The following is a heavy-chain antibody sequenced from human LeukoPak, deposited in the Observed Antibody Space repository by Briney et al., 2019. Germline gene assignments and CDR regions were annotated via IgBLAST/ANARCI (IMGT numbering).Heavy chain of an antibody. CDR3: AKDLGAAVGDDC. CDR1: GFTFRSYA. J-gene: IGHJ4*02. V-gene: IGHV3-23*01. CDR2: IDDSGDNT. Sequence: PGGSLRLSCAASGFTFRSYAMSWVRQAPQKGLEWVSGIDDSGDNTYYADSVKGRFTISRDNSKNTLYLQMNSLRAEDTAVYYCAKDLGAAVGDDCWGQGALVTVSS. D-gene: IGHD6-13*01.